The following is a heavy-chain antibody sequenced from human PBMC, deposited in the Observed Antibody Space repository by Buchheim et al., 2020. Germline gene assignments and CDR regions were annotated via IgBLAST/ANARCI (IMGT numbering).Heavy chain of an antibody. Sequence: QLQESGPGLVKPSETVSLSCTVFGVSFTSSSYYWAWVRQPPGKGLEWVGSIYYTGSTDYHPSLKSRVSISIATSQNQFSLKVTSVTAAGTAVYYCARLGRAVTGVHFDLWGQGTL. CDR1: GVSFTSSSYY. V-gene: IGHV4-39*01. CDR2: IYYTGST. J-gene: IGHJ4*02. D-gene: IGHD6-19*01. CDR3: ARLGRAVTGVHFDL.